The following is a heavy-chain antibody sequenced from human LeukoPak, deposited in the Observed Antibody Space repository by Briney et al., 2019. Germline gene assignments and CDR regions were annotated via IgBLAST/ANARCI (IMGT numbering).Heavy chain of an antibody. CDR1: GGSISGFC. D-gene: IGHD3-22*01. Sequence: PSETLSLTCAVYGGSISGFCWRWLRPPPGHGLEWVGEINLSGGTNSNPSHRRGVTISVETSSNEFSQKLSSVTAADTAVYYGARGGGQWLILRGRYFDYWGQGTLVTVSS. J-gene: IGHJ4*02. CDR2: INLSGGT. CDR3: ARGGGQWLILRGRYFDY. V-gene: IGHV4-34*01.